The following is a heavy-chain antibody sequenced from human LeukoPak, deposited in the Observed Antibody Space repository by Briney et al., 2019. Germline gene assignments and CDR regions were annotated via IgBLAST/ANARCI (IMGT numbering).Heavy chain of an antibody. Sequence: GGSLRLSCAASGFTFSSYGMSWVRQAPGKGLQWVSVIIGSGSGTYYADSVKGRFTISRDNSRNTLYLQMNSLRAEDTAVYYCAKHSSGYQPHDAFDIWGQGTMVTVSS. CDR1: GFTFSSYG. J-gene: IGHJ3*02. CDR3: AKHSSGYQPHDAFDI. CDR2: IIGSGSGT. D-gene: IGHD3-22*01. V-gene: IGHV3-23*01.